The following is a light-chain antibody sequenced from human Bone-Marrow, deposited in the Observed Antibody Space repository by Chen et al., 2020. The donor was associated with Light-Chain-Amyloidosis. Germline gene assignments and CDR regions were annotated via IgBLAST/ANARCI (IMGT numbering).Light chain of an antibody. V-gene: IGLV2-14*03. CDR2: DVT. CDR1: RSDVGGYNF. J-gene: IGLJ3*02. CDR3: SSDTVSSTWV. Sequence: QSALTQPASVSGSPGQSITISCTGSRSDVGGYNFVSWYQQLPGKAPKLLIYDVTNRPSGVSYRFSGSQSGNTASLTVSGLQAEDEADYYCSSDTVSSTWVFGGGTKLTVL.